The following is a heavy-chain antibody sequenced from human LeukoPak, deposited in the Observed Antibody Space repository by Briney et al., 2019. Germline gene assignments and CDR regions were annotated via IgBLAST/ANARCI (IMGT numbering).Heavy chain of an antibody. Sequence: ASVKVSCKASGYTFTSYGITWVRQAPGQGLEWMGWINTYNGNTNYAQKLQGRVTMTTDTSTSTAYIELRSLRSDDTAVYYCARGLCSSTSCYGSYYYYMDVWGKGTTVTVSS. D-gene: IGHD2-2*01. CDR2: INTYNGNT. CDR1: GYTFTSYG. V-gene: IGHV1-18*01. CDR3: ARGLCSSTSCYGSYYYYMDV. J-gene: IGHJ6*03.